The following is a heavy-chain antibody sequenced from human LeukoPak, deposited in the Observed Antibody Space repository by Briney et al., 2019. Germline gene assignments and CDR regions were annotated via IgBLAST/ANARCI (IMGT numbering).Heavy chain of an antibody. Sequence: SETLSLTCTVSGGSISSYYWSWIRQPAGKGLEWIGRIYTSGSTNYNPSLKSRVTMSVDMSKNQFSLKLSSVTAADTAVYYCAREKSPDFWSGYSDYFDYWGQGTLVTVSS. CDR2: IYTSGST. D-gene: IGHD3-3*01. V-gene: IGHV4-4*07. J-gene: IGHJ4*02. CDR1: GGSISSYY. CDR3: AREKSPDFWSGYSDYFDY.